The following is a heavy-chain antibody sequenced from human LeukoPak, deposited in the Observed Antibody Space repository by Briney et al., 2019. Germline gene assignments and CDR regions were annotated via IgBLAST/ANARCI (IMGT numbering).Heavy chain of an antibody. J-gene: IGHJ3*02. V-gene: IGHV1-46*01. CDR2: INPSGGST. CDR1: GYTFTSYY. D-gene: IGHD3-22*01. Sequence: VASVKVSCKASGYTFTSYYMHWVRQAPGQGLEWMGIINPSGGSTSYAQKFQGRVTITADKSTSTAYMELSSLRSEDTAVYYCASRGPKKYYDSSGKDAFDIWGQGTMVTVSS. CDR3: ASRGPKKYYDSSGKDAFDI.